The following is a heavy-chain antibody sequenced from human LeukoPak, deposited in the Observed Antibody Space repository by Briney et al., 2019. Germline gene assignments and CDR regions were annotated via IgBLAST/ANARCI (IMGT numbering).Heavy chain of an antibody. J-gene: IGHJ4*02. CDR1: GFTFSSYE. CDR3: ARELSPVVKYYFEY. CDR2: ISGSGVTM. V-gene: IGHV3-48*03. Sequence: GGSLRLACAASGFTFSSYEMNWVRQAPGRGLEWVSYISGSGVTMYYADSVKGRFTISRDDAKNSLYLQMNSLRAEDTALYYCARELSPVVKYYFEYWGQGTLVTVSP. D-gene: IGHD3-22*01.